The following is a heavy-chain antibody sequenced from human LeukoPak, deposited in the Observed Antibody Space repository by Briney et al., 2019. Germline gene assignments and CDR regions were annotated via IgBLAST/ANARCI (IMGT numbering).Heavy chain of an antibody. J-gene: IGHJ5*02. CDR1: GGSISGSSYY. CDR2: VTYSGTT. Sequence: SETLSLTCTVSGGSISGSSYYWGWIRQPPGKGLEWIGSVTYSGTTYYNPSLKSRVTISVDTSKNLFSLKLSSVTAADTAVYYCATTRGKYYYDSPEWFDPWGQGTLVTVSS. CDR3: ATTRGKYYYDSPEWFDP. V-gene: IGHV4-39*07. D-gene: IGHD3-22*01.